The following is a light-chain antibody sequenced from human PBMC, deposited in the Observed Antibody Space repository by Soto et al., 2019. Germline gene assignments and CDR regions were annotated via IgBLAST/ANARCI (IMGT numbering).Light chain of an antibody. J-gene: IGLJ3*02. V-gene: IGLV2-14*01. CDR2: KVS. CDR1: SSDVGGYNS. CDR3: SSYTSSFSWV. Sequence: QSVLTQPASVSGSPGQSITISCTGTSSDVGGYNSVSWYQQHPGKAPKVLIYKVSNRPSGVSDRFSGSKSGNTASLIISGLQSEDEADYYCSSYTSSFSWVFGGGTKLTVL.